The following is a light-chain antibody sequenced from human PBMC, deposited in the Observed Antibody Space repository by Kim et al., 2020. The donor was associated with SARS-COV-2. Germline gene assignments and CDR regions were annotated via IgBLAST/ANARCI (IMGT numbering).Light chain of an antibody. Sequence: GQKVTISCSGSSSNIANNYVSWYQQLPGTAPKLLIYDNYERPSGIPDRFSASKSGTSATLDITGLQTGDEADYYRATWDSSLSAGVFGGGTQLTVL. CDR2: DNY. CDR1: SSNIANNY. V-gene: IGLV1-51*01. CDR3: ATWDSSLSAGV. J-gene: IGLJ3*02.